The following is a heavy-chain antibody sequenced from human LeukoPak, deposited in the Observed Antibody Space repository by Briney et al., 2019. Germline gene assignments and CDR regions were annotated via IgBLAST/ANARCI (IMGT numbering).Heavy chain of an antibody. V-gene: IGHV3-30*02. J-gene: IGHJ6*03. CDR3: AKEKWWLGRDYYYYYMDV. CDR1: GFTFSSYG. Sequence: PGGSLRLSCAASGFTFSSYGMHWVRQAPGKGLERVAFIRYDGSNKYYADSVKGRFTISRDNSKNTLYLQMNSLRAEDTAVYYCAKEKWWLGRDYYYYYMDVWGKGTTVTISS. D-gene: IGHD2-15*01. CDR2: IRYDGSNK.